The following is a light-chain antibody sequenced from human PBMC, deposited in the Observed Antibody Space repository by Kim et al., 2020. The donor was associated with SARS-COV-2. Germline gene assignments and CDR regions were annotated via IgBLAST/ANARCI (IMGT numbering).Light chain of an antibody. CDR3: CSTSNTLDYV. CDR2: DVR. Sequence: GHSITISCSGTSGDIGNSNSVSWYQQRSGEAPRLIIYDVRDRPSGVSARFSGSKSANMASLTISGLRSEDEADYYCCSTSNTLDYVFGSGTKVTVL. J-gene: IGLJ1*01. CDR1: SGDIGNSNS. V-gene: IGLV2-14*03.